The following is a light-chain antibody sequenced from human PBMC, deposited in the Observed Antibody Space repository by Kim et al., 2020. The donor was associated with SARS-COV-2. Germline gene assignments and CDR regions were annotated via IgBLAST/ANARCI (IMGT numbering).Light chain of an antibody. CDR1: SSNIGSNT. J-gene: IGLJ3*02. CDR2: SNN. CDR3: AAWDDRLNGRGV. Sequence: QSVLTQPPSASGTPGQRVTISCSGSSSNIGSNTVNWYQQPPGTAPKLLIYSNNQRPSGVPDRFSGSKSGTSASLAISGLQSEDEADYYCAAWDDRLNGRGVFGGGTKVNVL. V-gene: IGLV1-44*01.